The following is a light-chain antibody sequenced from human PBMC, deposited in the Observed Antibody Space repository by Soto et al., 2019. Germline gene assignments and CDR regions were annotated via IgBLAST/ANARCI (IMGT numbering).Light chain of an antibody. Sequence: EIVMTQSPATLSVSPVERAAISCRARQSFNTDLAWYQQQPGQAPRLLIYVAYTRATGLPARFSGSGSGTEFNLNISSLQSEDFAVYYWHQYSNWPQTFGQGTTVEIK. V-gene: IGKV3-15*01. CDR1: QSFNTD. CDR3: HQYSNWPQT. CDR2: VAY. J-gene: IGKJ1*01.